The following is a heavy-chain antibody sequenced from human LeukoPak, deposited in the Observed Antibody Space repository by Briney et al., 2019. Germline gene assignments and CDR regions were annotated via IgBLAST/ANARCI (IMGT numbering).Heavy chain of an antibody. CDR2: ISGSGGST. CDR3: AKEGDFWSGHPLDY. Sequence: GGSLRLSCAASGFTFSSYAMSWVRQAPGKGLEWVSVISGSGGSTYYGDSVKGRFTISRDNSKNTLYLQMNSLRVEDTAVYYCAKEGDFWSGHPLDYWGQGTLVTVSS. J-gene: IGHJ4*02. D-gene: IGHD3-3*01. V-gene: IGHV3-23*01. CDR1: GFTFSSYA.